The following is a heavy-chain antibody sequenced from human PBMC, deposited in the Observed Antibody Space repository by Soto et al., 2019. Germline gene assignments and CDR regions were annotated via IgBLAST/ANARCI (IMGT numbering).Heavy chain of an antibody. CDR1: GDSISTFY. D-gene: IGHD3-22*01. CDR3: ARGRTVRNYADDSSDYFYFFDY. Sequence: SETRSLTWTVSGDSISTFYWGWMRQSPGKELEWIGYVYYTGSTNYNPSLKSRVTISVDRSKNQFSLKLTSANAADTAVYYCARGRTVRNYADDSSDYFYFFDYWGQGTQVTVSS. CDR2: VYYTGST. V-gene: IGHV4-59*01. J-gene: IGHJ4*02.